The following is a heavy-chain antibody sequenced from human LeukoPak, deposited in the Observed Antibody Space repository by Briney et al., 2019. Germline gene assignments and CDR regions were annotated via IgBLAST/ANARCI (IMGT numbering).Heavy chain of an antibody. CDR1: GYNLSNYG. CDR3: ARRVGFYGSGKTMGGWFGP. Sequence: ASVKVSCKASGYNLSNYGVSWLRQAPGQGLEWVGWISAYNGNTNYAQKFQDKVIMTTDTSTNTAYMELRSLTTDDTAVYYCARRVGFYGSGKTMGGWFGPWGPGSLVTVSS. J-gene: IGHJ5*02. CDR2: ISAYNGNT. D-gene: IGHD3-10*01. V-gene: IGHV1-18*01.